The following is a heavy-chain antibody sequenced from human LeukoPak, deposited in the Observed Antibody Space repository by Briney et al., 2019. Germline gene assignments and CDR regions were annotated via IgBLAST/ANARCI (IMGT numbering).Heavy chain of an antibody. J-gene: IGHJ4*02. CDR3: ARGAMDYDFWSGYSGWHFDY. CDR1: NYSISSGYY. CDR2: ISHSGST. V-gene: IGHV4-38-2*02. Sequence: SETLSLTCTVSNYSISSGYYWGWIRQPPGKGLEWIGSISHSGSTYYNPSLKSRVIISLDTSKNQFSLKLSSVTAADTAVYYCARGAMDYDFWSGYSGWHFDYWGQGTLVTVSS. D-gene: IGHD3-3*01.